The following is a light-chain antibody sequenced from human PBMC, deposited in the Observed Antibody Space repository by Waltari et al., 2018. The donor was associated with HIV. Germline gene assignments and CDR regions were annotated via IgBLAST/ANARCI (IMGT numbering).Light chain of an antibody. CDR1: SSNIGSNT. Sequence: QSVLTQPPSASGTPGQRVTISCSGSSSNIGSNTVNWYQQLPGTAPKLLIYSNNQRPSGVPYRFSGSKSGTSASLAISGRQSEDEADYYCAAWDDSLNGYVFGTGTKVTVL. J-gene: IGLJ1*01. V-gene: IGLV1-44*01. CDR3: AAWDDSLNGYV. CDR2: SNN.